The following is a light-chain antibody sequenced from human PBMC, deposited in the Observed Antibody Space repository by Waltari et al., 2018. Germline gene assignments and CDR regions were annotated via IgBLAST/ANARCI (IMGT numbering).Light chain of an antibody. CDR1: QNIDGR. Sequence: DVEMTQSPSCLSASVGDTVTITCRTSQNIDGRLTWLQQKPGKAPELLIYGTSILRGGVPSRFSGSGSGTNFTLTIYNLQPEDFAAYYCQQYYTFPRLSFGPGTTFDV. CDR3: QQYYTFPRLS. V-gene: IGKV1-39*01. J-gene: IGKJ3*01. CDR2: GTS.